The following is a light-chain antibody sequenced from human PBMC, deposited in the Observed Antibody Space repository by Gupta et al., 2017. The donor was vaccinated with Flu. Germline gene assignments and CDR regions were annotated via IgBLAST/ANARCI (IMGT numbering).Light chain of an antibody. V-gene: IGLV1-40*01. Sequence: INCTGGTADIGASYDVQWYQQLPGTAPKLLIYDKNSRRAGVPDGFSGSRSGTTASLANTGLQAEDEADYYWQSEESSRSGWVFGGGTKLTVL. CDR1: TADIGASYD. J-gene: IGLJ3*02. CDR3: QSEESSRSGWV. CDR2: DKN.